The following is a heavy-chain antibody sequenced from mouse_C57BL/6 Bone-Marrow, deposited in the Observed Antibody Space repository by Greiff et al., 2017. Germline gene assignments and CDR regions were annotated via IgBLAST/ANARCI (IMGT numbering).Heavy chain of an antibody. CDR2: IHPNSGST. CDR1: GYTFTSYW. Sequence: QVQLQQPGAELVKPGASVKLSCKASGYTFTSYWMHWVKQRPGQGLEWIGMIHPNSGSTNYNEKFKSKATLTVDKSSSTAFMQLSSLTSEDSAVDYCARDGKGDWYFDVWGTGTTGTVSS. D-gene: IGHD2-1*01. V-gene: IGHV1-64*01. J-gene: IGHJ1*03. CDR3: ARDGKGDWYFDV.